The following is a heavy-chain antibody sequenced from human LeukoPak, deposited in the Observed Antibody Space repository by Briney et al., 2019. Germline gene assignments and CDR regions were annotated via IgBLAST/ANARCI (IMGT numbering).Heavy chain of an antibody. CDR3: ARHGTISSESYFDY. V-gene: IGHV4-59*08. J-gene: IGHJ4*02. Sequence: PSETLSLTCSVSGGSVSSYYWSWIRQSPGEGLGWIGYIHNSGRTNYNPSLKSRVTGFVDTSKNQVSLRLSSVTAADTAVYYCARHGTISSESYFDYWGQGALVTVSS. D-gene: IGHD1-14*01. CDR1: GGSVSSYY. CDR2: IHNSGRT.